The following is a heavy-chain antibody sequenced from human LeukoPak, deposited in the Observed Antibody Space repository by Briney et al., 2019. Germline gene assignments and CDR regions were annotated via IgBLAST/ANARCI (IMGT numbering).Heavy chain of an antibody. D-gene: IGHD6-19*01. CDR2: ISSSSSYI. V-gene: IGHV3-21*01. Sequence: GGSLRLSCAASGFTFSSYSMNWVRQAPGKGLEWVSSISSSSSYIYYADSVKGRFTISRDNAKNSLYLQMNSLRAEDTAVYYCARDRGDLIAVAGHFDYWGQGTLVTVSS. J-gene: IGHJ4*02. CDR3: ARDRGDLIAVAGHFDY. CDR1: GFTFSSYS.